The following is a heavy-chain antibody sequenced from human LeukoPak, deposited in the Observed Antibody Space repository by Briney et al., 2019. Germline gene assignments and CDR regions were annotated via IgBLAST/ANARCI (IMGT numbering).Heavy chain of an antibody. V-gene: IGHV3-53*01. J-gene: IGHJ4*02. D-gene: IGHD6-6*01. CDR1: GFTVSSNY. CDR3: ARDGSSSMHQ. CDR2: IYSGGST. Sequence: PGGSLRLSCAASGFTVSSNYMRWVRQAPGKGLEWVSVIYSGGSTYYADSVKGRSTISRDNSKNTLYLQMNSPRAEDTAVYYCARDGSSSMHQWGQGTLVTVSS.